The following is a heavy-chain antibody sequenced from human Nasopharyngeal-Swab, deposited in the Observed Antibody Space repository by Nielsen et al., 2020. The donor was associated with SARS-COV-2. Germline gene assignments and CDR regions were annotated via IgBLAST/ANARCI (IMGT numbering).Heavy chain of an antibody. CDR1: GFTFGDYA. V-gene: IGHV3-49*03. CDR2: IRSKAYGGTT. J-gene: IGHJ4*02. Sequence: SCTASGFTFGDYAMSWFRQAPGKGLEWVGFIRSKAYGGTTEYAASVKGRFTISRDDSKSIAYLQMNSLKTEDTAVYYCTRAVAPGYSSSWYVHYFDYWGQGTLVTVSS. D-gene: IGHD6-13*01. CDR3: TRAVAPGYSSSWYVHYFDY.